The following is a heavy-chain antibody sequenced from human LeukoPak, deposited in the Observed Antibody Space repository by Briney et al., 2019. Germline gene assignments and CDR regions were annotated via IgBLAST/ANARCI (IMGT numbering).Heavy chain of an antibody. D-gene: IGHD5-12*01. CDR3: ARGKGYSGYEIFDY. Sequence: SLRLSCAASGFTFDDYAMHWVRQAPGKGLEWVSGISWNSGSIGYADSVRGRFTISRDNAKNSLYLQMNSLRAEDTALYYCARGKGYSGYEIFDYWGQGTLVTVSS. CDR2: ISWNSGSI. J-gene: IGHJ4*02. CDR1: GFTFDDYA. V-gene: IGHV3-9*01.